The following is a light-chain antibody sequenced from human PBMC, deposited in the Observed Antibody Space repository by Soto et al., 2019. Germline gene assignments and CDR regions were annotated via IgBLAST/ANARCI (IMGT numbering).Light chain of an antibody. V-gene: IGKV3-11*01. CDR1: QSVSGS. CDR3: QQSYSYTRM. J-gene: IGKJ1*01. CDR2: DAS. Sequence: EIVLTQSPATLSLSPGERATLSCRASQSVSGSLAWYQQKPGQAPRLLIHDASNRATGIPARFSGSGSGTDFTLTISSLEPEDSATYYCQQSYSYTRMFGQGTKVEIK.